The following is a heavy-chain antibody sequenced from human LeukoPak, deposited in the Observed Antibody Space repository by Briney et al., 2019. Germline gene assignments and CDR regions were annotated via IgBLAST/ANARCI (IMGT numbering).Heavy chain of an antibody. CDR3: ARGGYSYGYKRFDY. CDR2: INPSSGGT. D-gene: IGHD5-18*01. CDR1: GYTFTGYY. J-gene: IGHJ4*02. Sequence: ASVKVSCKASGYTFTGYYMHWVRQAPGQGLEWMGWINPSSGGTNYAQKFQGRVTMTRDTSISTAYMELSRLRSDDTAVYYCARGGYSYGYKRFDYWGQGTLVTVSS. V-gene: IGHV1-2*02.